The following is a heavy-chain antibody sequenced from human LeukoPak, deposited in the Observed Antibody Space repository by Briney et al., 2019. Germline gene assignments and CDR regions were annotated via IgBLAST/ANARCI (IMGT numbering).Heavy chain of an antibody. CDR1: GFTFTNYA. CDR2: ISTSGGNT. V-gene: IGHV3-23*01. J-gene: IGHJ4*02. CDR3: ASAKWLAHFDY. Sequence: QAGGSLRLSCAASGFTFTNYAMSWVRQAPGKGLEWVSAISTSGGNTYYADSVKGRFTISRDNSENTLYLQMNSLRAEDTAVYYCASAKWLAHFDYWGQGTLVTVSS. D-gene: IGHD6-19*01.